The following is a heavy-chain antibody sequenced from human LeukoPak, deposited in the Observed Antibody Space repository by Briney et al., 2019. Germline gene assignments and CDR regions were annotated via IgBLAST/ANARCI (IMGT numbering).Heavy chain of an antibody. J-gene: IGHJ4*02. CDR2: MNPNSGNT. V-gene: IGHV1-8*01. CDR1: GYTFTSYD. Sequence: ASVKVSCKASGYTFTSYDINWVRQATGQGLEWMGWMNPNSGNTGYAQKFQGRVTMTRNTSISTAYMELSSLRSDDTAVYYCARAPRDSSGYRTDYWGQGTLVTVSS. D-gene: IGHD3-22*01. CDR3: ARAPRDSSGYRTDY.